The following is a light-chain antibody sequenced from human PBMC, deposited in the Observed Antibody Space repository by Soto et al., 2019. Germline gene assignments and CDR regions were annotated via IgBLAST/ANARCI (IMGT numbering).Light chain of an antibody. V-gene: IGKV1-5*01. CDR2: DAS. J-gene: IGKJ1*01. Sequence: IQMTQSPSTLSASVGDRVTITCRASQSISSWLAWYQQKPGKAAKLLIYDASSLESGVPSRFSGSGSGTEFTLTISSLQPDDFATYYCQQYNSYPWTVGQGTKVDIK. CDR1: QSISSW. CDR3: QQYNSYPWT.